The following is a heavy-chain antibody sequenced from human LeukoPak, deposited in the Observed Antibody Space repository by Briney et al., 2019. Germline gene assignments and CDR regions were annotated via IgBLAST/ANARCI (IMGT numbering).Heavy chain of an antibody. Sequence: GGSLRLSCAASGFTFSTYWMSWVRQAPGKGLEWVSSISSSSYIYYADSVKGRFTISRDNAKNSLYLQMNSLRAEDTAVYYCARDSPSPGKQQLAPTLYYYYGMDVWGQGTTVTVSS. V-gene: IGHV3-21*01. CDR2: ISSSSYI. CDR1: GFTFSTYW. D-gene: IGHD6-13*01. J-gene: IGHJ6*02. CDR3: ARDSPSPGKQQLAPTLYYYYGMDV.